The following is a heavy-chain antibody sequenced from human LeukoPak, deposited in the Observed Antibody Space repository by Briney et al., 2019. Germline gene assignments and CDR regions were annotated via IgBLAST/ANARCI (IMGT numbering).Heavy chain of an antibody. V-gene: IGHV3-48*01. CDR3: AKDRELGYAFDI. Sequence: GGSLRLSCAASGFTFSSFSMNWVRQAPGKGLEWVSFITGSSSTIYYADSVKGRFTISRDNAKNSLYLQMNSLRAEDTAVYYCAKDRELGYAFDIWGQGTMVTVSS. J-gene: IGHJ3*02. CDR2: ITGSSSTI. CDR1: GFTFSSFS. D-gene: IGHD1-26*01.